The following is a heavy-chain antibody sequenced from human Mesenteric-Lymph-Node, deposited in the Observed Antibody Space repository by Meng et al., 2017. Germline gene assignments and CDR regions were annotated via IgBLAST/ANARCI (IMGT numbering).Heavy chain of an antibody. Sequence: GHLQESGPGLVKPSGALSLICAVSGASISSDIWWSWVRQPPGKGLEWIGEVYHRGDTNYNPSLKSRVVISVDRSKNQFSLNLSSVTAADTAVYYCGRDQGRQLINHWGQGTLVTVSS. CDR1: GASISSDIW. CDR2: VYHRGDT. J-gene: IGHJ4*02. D-gene: IGHD1-1*01. CDR3: GRDQGRQLINH. V-gene: IGHV4-4*02.